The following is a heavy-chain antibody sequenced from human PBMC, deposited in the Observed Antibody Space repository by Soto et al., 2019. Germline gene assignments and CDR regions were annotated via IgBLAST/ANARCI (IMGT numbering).Heavy chain of an antibody. Sequence: KPSETLSLTCAVYGGSFSGHSWTWIRQSPGKGLEWIGDINHSVRVNYSPSLKSRVTISLDTSKNQFSLTLSAVTAADTAMYYCSTRAYDPNGYYRFDPWGQGTLVTLSS. D-gene: IGHD3-22*01. J-gene: IGHJ5*01. CDR2: INHSVRV. V-gene: IGHV4-34*01. CDR3: STRAYDPNGYYRFDP. CDR1: GGSFSGHS.